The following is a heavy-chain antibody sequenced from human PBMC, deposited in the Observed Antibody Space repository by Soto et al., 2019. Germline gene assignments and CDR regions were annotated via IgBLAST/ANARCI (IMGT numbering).Heavy chain of an antibody. CDR1: GGTVSGYA. CDR3: ARQDQEPAAIYDYYGMEV. V-gene: IGHV1-69*13. J-gene: IGHJ6*02. Sequence: SVKFSCEPPGGTVSGYAISLVRQAPGQGLEWMGGIIPIFGTANYAQKFQGRVTITADESTSTAYMELSSLRSEDTAVYYCARQDQEPAAIYDYYGMEVWGQGTTVTVSS. D-gene: IGHD2-2*01. CDR2: IIPIFGTA.